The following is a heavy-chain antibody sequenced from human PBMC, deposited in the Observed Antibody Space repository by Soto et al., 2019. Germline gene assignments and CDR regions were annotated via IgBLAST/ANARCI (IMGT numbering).Heavy chain of an antibody. V-gene: IGHV3-11*01. CDR3: ARGWRYDFWSGYFEF. CDR1: GFTFNDYY. CDR2: ISLSGSNI. J-gene: IGHJ4*02. Sequence: VQLVESGGGLVKPGGSLRLSCAASGFTFNDYYMTWIRQAPGKGLEWISYISLSGSNIHYADSVKGRFTISRDNAKKSLYLQMDSLRAEDTAVYFCARGWRYDFWSGYFEFWGQGALVTVSS. D-gene: IGHD3-3*01.